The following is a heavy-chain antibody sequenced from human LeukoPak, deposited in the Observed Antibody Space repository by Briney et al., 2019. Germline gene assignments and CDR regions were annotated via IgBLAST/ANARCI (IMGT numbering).Heavy chain of an antibody. D-gene: IGHD3-9*01. J-gene: IGHJ5*02. CDR3: ARDQVDYDILTGYYNNWFDP. CDR1: GGSISSDRYY. V-gene: IGHV4-61*02. Sequence: SETLSLTCSVSGGSISSDRYYWSWIRQPAGKGLEWIGRIYTSGSTNYNPSLKSRVTMSVDTSKNQFSLKLSSVTAADTAVYYCARDQVDYDILTGYYNNWFDPWGQGTLVTVSS. CDR2: IYTSGST.